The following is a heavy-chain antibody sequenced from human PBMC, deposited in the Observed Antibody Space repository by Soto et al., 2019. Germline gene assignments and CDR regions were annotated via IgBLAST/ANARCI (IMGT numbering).Heavy chain of an antibody. J-gene: IGHJ5*02. CDR2: ISSSGSTI. D-gene: IGHD3-10*01. V-gene: IGHV3-11*01. CDR1: GFTFSDYY. Sequence: GGSLRLSCAASGFTFSDYYMSWIRQAPGKGLEWVSYISSSGSTIYYADSVKGRFTISRDNAKNSLYLQMNSLRAEDTAVYYCARCYYGSGSYFDWFDPWGQGTLVTVSS. CDR3: ARCYYGSGSYFDWFDP.